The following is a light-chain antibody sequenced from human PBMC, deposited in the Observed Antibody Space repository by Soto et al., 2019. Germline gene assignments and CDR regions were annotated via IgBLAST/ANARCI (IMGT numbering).Light chain of an antibody. CDR1: SSDIGSYNY. Sequence: QSVLTQPASVSGSPGQSITISCTGTSSDIGSYNYVSWYQQHPGKAPELIIYDVASRPSGVSDRFSGSKSGNTASLTISGLQAEDEADYYCSSYTNTLGVFGGGTKVTVL. V-gene: IGLV2-14*03. CDR2: DVA. CDR3: SSYTNTLGV. J-gene: IGLJ3*02.